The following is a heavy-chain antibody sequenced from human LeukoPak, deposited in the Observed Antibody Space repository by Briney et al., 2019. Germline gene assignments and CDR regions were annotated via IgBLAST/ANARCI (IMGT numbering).Heavy chain of an antibody. V-gene: IGHV1-69*05. D-gene: IGHD1-26*01. CDR2: IIPIFGTA. CDR1: GGTFSSYA. CDR3: ARGQWELENWFDP. Sequence: ASVKVSCKASGGTFSSYAISWVRQAPGQGLEWMGGIIPIFGTANYAQKFQGRVTMTRNTSISTAYMELSSLRSEDTAVYYCARGQWELENWFDPWGQGTLVTVSS. J-gene: IGHJ5*02.